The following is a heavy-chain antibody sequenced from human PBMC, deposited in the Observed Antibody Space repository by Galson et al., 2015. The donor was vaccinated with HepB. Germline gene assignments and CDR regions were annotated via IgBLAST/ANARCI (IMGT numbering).Heavy chain of an antibody. Sequence: SVKVSCKASGYTFTSYGISWVRQAPGQGLEWMGRIIPILGIANYAQKFQGRVTITADKSTSTAYMELSSLRSEDTAVYYCATPLYYYDSSGYYYHWGQGTLVTVSS. CDR3: ATPLYYYDSSGYYYH. CDR1: GYTFTSYG. D-gene: IGHD3-22*01. J-gene: IGHJ5*02. V-gene: IGHV1-69*04. CDR2: IIPILGIA.